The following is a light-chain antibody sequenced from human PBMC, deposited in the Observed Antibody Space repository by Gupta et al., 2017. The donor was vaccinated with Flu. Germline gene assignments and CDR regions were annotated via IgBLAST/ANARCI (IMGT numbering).Light chain of an antibody. CDR3: ATWDSSLIAGV. J-gene: IGLJ3*02. CDR1: RSNIGKNM. Sequence: KVTISCSGRRSNIGKNMVSWYQQLPGTAPKLLICKNSNRPSGIPDRFSGSKSGTSATLGINGLQTGDEADYYCATWDSSLIAGVFGGGTTLTVL. CDR2: KNS. V-gene: IGLV1-51*02.